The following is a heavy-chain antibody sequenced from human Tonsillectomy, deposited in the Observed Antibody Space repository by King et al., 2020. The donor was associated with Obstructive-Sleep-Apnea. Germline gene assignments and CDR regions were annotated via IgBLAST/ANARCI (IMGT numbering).Heavy chain of an antibody. CDR3: AKAVFFPLDGTTEYYFDY. V-gene: IGHV3-9*01. CDR2: ISWNGGII. Sequence: VQLVESGGGLVQPGRSLRLSCAASGLTFDDHAMHWVRQTPGKGLEWVSGISWNGGIIGYADSVKGRFTISRDNAKNFVYLQMNRLRAEDAALYYCAKAVFFPLDGTTEYYFDYWGQGTLVTVSS. CDR1: GLTFDDHA. D-gene: IGHD1-7*01. J-gene: IGHJ4*02.